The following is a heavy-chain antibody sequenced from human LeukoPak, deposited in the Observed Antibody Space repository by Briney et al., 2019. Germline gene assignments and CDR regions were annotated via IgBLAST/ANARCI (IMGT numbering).Heavy chain of an antibody. CDR1: GYSISSGYY. D-gene: IGHD2-2*01. J-gene: IGHJ4*02. V-gene: IGHV4-38-2*02. Sequence: PSETLSLTCTVSGYSISSGYYWGWIRQPPGKGLEWIGSIYHSGSTYYNPSLKSRVTISVDTSKNQSSLKLSSVTAADTAVYYCAREVPASSPPGYWGQGTLVTVSS. CDR3: AREVPASSPPGY. CDR2: IYHSGST.